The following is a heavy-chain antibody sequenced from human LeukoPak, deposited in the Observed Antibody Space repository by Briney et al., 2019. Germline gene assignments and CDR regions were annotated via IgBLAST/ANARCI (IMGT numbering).Heavy chain of an antibody. V-gene: IGHV3-21*01. CDR3: ARETEPLDYGDSTNLDY. D-gene: IGHD4/OR15-4a*01. CDR1: GFTFSSYS. J-gene: IGHJ4*02. CDR2: IGSRTGNI. Sequence: PGGSLRLSRAASGFTFSSYSMNWVRQAPGKGLEWVAFIGSRTGNIYYADSVKGRFSISRDNAKDSVYLQMNSLRADDTAVYYCARETEPLDYGDSTNLDYWGQGTLVTVSS.